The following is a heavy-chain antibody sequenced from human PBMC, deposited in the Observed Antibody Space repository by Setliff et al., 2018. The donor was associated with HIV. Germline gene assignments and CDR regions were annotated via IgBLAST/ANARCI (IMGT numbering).Heavy chain of an antibody. Sequence: LTCAVYVDSFSPFYWTWIRQSPGKRLEWIGEVNHNGATKSNPSLKSRVILSVDTSKNQFSLNLTSVTATDTGLYYCARGGALPEGDGFDVWSLGKMVTVSS. V-gene: IGHV4-34*01. CDR3: ARGGALPEGDGFDV. J-gene: IGHJ3*01. CDR1: VDSFSPFY. CDR2: VNHNGAT. D-gene: IGHD2-15*01.